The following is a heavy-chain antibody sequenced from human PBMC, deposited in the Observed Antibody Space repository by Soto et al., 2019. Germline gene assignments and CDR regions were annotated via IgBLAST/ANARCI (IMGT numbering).Heavy chain of an antibody. Sequence: QVQLVESGGGVVQPGRSLRLSCAASGFTFSSYAMHWVRQAPGKGLEWVAVISYDGSNKYYADSVKGRFTISRDNSKNTLYLQMNSLRAEDTAVYYCARGGAPDNVLMVYAIAYYYAMDVWGQGTTVTVSS. V-gene: IGHV3-30-3*01. CDR3: ARGGAPDNVLMVYAIAYYYAMDV. CDR1: GFTFSSYA. CDR2: ISYDGSNK. D-gene: IGHD2-8*01. J-gene: IGHJ6*02.